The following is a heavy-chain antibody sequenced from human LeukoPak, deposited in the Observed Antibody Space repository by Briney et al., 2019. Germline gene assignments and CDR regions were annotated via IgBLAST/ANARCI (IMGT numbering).Heavy chain of an antibody. J-gene: IGHJ4*02. D-gene: IGHD3-3*01. CDR2: MNPNSGNT. CDR3: ARELETYYDFWSGYYPPDY. V-gene: IGHV1-8*01. CDR1: GYTFTSYD. Sequence: GASVKVSCKASGYTFTSYDINWVRQAPGQGLEWMGWMNPNSGNTGYAQKFQGRVTMTRNTSIGTAYMELSSLRSEDTAVYYCARELETYYDFWSGYYPPDYWGQGTLVTVSS.